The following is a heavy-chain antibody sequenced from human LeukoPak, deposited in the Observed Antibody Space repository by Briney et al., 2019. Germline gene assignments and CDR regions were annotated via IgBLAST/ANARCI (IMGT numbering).Heavy chain of an antibody. Sequence: GGSLRLSCAASGFTFSSYSMNWVRQAPGKELEWVSSISSSSSYIYYADSVKGRFTISRDNSKNTLYLQMNSLRAEDTAVYYCARGGGGYSYGFSYYWGQGTLVTVSS. V-gene: IGHV3-21*01. CDR3: ARGGGGYSYGFSYY. D-gene: IGHD5-18*01. J-gene: IGHJ4*02. CDR2: ISSSSSYI. CDR1: GFTFSSYS.